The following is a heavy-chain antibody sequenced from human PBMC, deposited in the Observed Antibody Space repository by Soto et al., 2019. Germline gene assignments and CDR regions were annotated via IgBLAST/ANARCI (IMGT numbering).Heavy chain of an antibody. J-gene: IGHJ4*02. CDR3: ARDRDSSGHYYFDY. Sequence: QVQLQESGPGLVKPSGTLSLTCAVSGGSISSSNWWSWVRQPPGKGLEWIGEIYHSGSTNYNPSLKSRVTRSVDKSKNQFSLKLSSVTAADTAVYYCARDRDSSGHYYFDYWGQGTLVTVSS. D-gene: IGHD6-19*01. CDR2: IYHSGST. V-gene: IGHV4-4*02. CDR1: GGSISSSNW.